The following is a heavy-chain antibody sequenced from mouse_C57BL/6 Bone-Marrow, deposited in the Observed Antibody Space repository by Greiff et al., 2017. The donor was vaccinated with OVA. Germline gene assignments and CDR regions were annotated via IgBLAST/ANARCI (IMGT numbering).Heavy chain of an antibody. J-gene: IGHJ3*01. V-gene: IGHV14-4*01. CDR2: IDPENGDT. Sequence: EVKLVESGAELVRPGASVKLSCTASGFNIKDDYMHWVKQRPEQGLEWIGWIDPENGDTEYASKFQGKATITADTSSNTDYLQLSSLTSEDTAVYYCTGWLPFAYWGQGTLVTVSA. CDR1: GFNIKDDY. D-gene: IGHD2-3*01. CDR3: TGWLPFAY.